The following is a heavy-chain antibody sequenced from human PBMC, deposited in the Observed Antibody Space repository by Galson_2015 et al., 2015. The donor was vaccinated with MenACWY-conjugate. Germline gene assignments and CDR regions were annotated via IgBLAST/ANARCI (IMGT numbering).Heavy chain of an antibody. CDR2: IRDRGHSHTT. D-gene: IGHD2-21*02. Sequence: SLRLSCAASGFIFSAYYMDWVRQGPGRGLEWVGRIRDRGHSHTTEYAAFVKGRFTISRDNAKNSLYLQMDSLRAEDSAIYYCASGLNYCGADCSDYWGQGTLVTVSS. CDR3: ASGLNYCGADCSDY. V-gene: IGHV3-72*01. J-gene: IGHJ4*02. CDR1: GFIFSAYY.